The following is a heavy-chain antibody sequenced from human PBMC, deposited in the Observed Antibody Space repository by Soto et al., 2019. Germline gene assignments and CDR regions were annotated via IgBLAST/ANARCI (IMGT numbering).Heavy chain of an antibody. V-gene: IGHV1-18*01. CDR2: ISAYNGNT. Sequence: ASVKVSCKASGYTFTSYGISWVRQAPGQGLEWMGWISAYNGNTNYAQKLQGRVTMTTDTSTSTAYMELRRLRSDDTAVYYCARGSTQTGDDAFDIWGQGTMVTVSS. CDR3: ARGSTQTGDDAFDI. J-gene: IGHJ3*02. D-gene: IGHD7-27*01. CDR1: GYTFTSYG.